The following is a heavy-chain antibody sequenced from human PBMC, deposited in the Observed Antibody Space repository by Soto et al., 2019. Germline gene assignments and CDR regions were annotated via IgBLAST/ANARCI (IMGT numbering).Heavy chain of an antibody. D-gene: IGHD4-17*01. J-gene: IGHJ4*02. V-gene: IGHV4-39*01. CDR3: ANPRDYGDYVFDY. CDR1: GGSISSSSYY. CDR2: IYYSGST. Sequence: PSETLSLTCTVSGGSISSSSYYWGWIRQPPGKGLEWIGSIYYSGSTYYNPSLKSRVTISVDTSKNQFSLKLSSVTAADTAVYYCANPRDYGDYVFDYWGQGTLVTVSS.